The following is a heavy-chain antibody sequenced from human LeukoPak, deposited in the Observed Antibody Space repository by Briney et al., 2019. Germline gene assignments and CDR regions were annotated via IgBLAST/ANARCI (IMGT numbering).Heavy chain of an antibody. V-gene: IGHV3-23*01. D-gene: IGHD3-16*01. CDR2: ISGGGAKT. Sequence: GGSLRLSCAASGSTFEDHGGTWVRQVPGKGLEWVSFISGGGAKTFYADSVKGRFSISRDNSKNTVYLHMNSLRAEDTAIYYCAKCSSSYGNDALDIWGQGTMVTVSS. CDR1: GSTFEDHG. J-gene: IGHJ3*02. CDR3: AKCSSSYGNDALDI.